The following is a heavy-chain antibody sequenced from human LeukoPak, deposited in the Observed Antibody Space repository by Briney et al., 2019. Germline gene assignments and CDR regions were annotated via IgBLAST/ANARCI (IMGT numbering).Heavy chain of an antibody. D-gene: IGHD2-2*01. CDR3: AREYCSSTSCYCDV. CDR2: IYYSGST. Sequence: SETLSLTCTVSGSSISSGDYYWSWIRQPPGKGLEWIGYIYYSGSTYYNPSLKSRVTLSVDTSKNQFSLKLSSVTAADTAVYYCAREYCSSTSCYCDVWGQGTTVTVS. CDR1: GSSISSGDYY. V-gene: IGHV4-30-4*01. J-gene: IGHJ6*02.